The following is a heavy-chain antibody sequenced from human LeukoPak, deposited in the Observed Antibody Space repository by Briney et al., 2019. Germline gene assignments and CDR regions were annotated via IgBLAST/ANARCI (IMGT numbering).Heavy chain of an antibody. Sequence: SETLSLTCAVYGGSFSGYYWSWIRQPPGRGLEWIGEINHSGSTNYNPSLKSRVTISVDTSKNQFSLKLSSVTAADTAVYYCARGTYYYDSSGYYDFDYWGQGTLVTVSS. J-gene: IGHJ4*02. V-gene: IGHV4-34*01. CDR1: GGSFSGYY. D-gene: IGHD3-22*01. CDR2: INHSGST. CDR3: ARGTYYYDSSGYYDFDY.